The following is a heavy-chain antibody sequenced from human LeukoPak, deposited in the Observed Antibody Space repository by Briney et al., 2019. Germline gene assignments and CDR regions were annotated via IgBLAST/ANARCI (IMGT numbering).Heavy chain of an antibody. CDR3: ARDTRLEVKEFDH. V-gene: IGHV3-74*01. CDR1: GFTFSDFW. Sequence: PGGSLRLSCAASGFTFSDFWMHWVRHVPGKGLEWVSRIKGDGSSTDYADSVKGRFTISRDNAKNTLFLLMNSLRTEDTALYYCARDTRLEVKEFDHWGQGTPVTVSS. J-gene: IGHJ4*02. D-gene: IGHD6-6*01. CDR2: IKGDGSST.